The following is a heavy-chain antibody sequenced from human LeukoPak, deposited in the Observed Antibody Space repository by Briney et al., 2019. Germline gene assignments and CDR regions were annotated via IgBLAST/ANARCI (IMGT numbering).Heavy chain of an antibody. CDR3: ARGLLDGYTHPAAFDV. CDR1: GGSISSYY. CDR2: IYYSGST. D-gene: IGHD5-24*01. J-gene: IGHJ6*04. V-gene: IGHV4-59*01. Sequence: SETLSLTCTVSGGSISSYYWSWIRQPPGKGLEWIGYIYYSGSTNYNPSLKSRVTISVDTSKNQFSLKLSSVTAADTAVYYCARGLLDGYTHPAAFDVWGKGTTVTVSS.